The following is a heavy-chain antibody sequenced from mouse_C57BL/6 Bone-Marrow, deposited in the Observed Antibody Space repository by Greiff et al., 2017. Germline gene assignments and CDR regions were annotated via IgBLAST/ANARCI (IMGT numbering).Heavy chain of an antibody. CDR2: IYPRDGST. D-gene: IGHD2-4*01. CDR1: GYTFTSYD. Sequence: VQGVESGPELVKPGASVKLSCKASGYTFTSYDINWVKQRPGQGLEWIGWIYPRDGSTKYNEKFKGKATLTVDTSSSTAYMELHSLTSEDSAVYFCARGAYDYDFDYWGQGTTLTVSS. V-gene: IGHV1-85*01. J-gene: IGHJ2*01. CDR3: ARGAYDYDFDY.